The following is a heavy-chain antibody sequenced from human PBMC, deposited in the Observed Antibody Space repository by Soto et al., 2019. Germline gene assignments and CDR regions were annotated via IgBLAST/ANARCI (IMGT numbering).Heavy chain of an antibody. CDR2: INVGNGNT. Sequence: ASVKVSCKASGYTFTTYSMHWVRQAPGQRLEWMGWINVGNGNTKYSQKFQGRVTITRDTSASTAHMELSSLRSEDTAVYYCAYDSSGYLDYWGQGTLVTVSS. J-gene: IGHJ4*02. CDR1: GYTFTTYS. V-gene: IGHV1-3*01. D-gene: IGHD3-22*01. CDR3: AYDSSGYLDY.